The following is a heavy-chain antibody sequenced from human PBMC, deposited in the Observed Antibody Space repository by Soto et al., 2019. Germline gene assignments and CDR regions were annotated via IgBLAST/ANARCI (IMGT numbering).Heavy chain of an antibody. Sequence: HVQLQESGPGLVKPSETLSLTCTVSGGSINSYYWSWIRQPAGKGLEWIGRIYAGGSTNYNPSLKSRVTMSVDTSNNQFSQKLSSVTAADTAVFYCASDRLGYCSGGRCYSDFDYCGQGTLVTVSS. J-gene: IGHJ4*02. CDR2: IYAGGST. D-gene: IGHD2-15*01. CDR1: GGSINSYY. CDR3: ASDRLGYCSGGRCYSDFDY. V-gene: IGHV4-4*07.